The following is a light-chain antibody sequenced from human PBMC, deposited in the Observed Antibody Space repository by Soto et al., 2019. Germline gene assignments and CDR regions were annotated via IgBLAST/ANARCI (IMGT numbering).Light chain of an antibody. Sequence: EMVLTQSPATLSLSPGERATLSCRARQTVSTFLAWYQQKRGQAPRLLIYGASNRATGIPARFSGSGSGTDFAIPISSLEPEDFAVYYCQQRSNWPWTFCQGTKVEIK. V-gene: IGKV3-11*01. CDR1: QTVSTF. CDR2: GAS. CDR3: QQRSNWPWT. J-gene: IGKJ1*01.